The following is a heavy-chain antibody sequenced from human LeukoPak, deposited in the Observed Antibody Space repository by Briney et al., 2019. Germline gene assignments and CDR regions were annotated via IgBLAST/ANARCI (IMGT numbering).Heavy chain of an antibody. CDR3: ARDSVVRGAYDY. CDR1: GFTFSNFA. D-gene: IGHD3-10*01. CDR2: ISGSGGST. V-gene: IGHV3-23*01. Sequence: PGGSLRLSCVASGFTFSNFAMSWVRQAPGKGLEWVSAISGSGGSTYYADSVKGRFTISRDNSKNTLYLQMNSLRAEDTAVYYCARDSVVRGAYDYWGQGTLVTVSS. J-gene: IGHJ4*02.